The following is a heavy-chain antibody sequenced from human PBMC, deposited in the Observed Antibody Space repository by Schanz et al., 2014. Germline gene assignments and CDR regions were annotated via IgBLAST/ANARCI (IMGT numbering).Heavy chain of an antibody. D-gene: IGHD2-21*02. J-gene: IGHJ2*01. Sequence: EVQLVESGGGLVQPGGSLRLSCVASGFTFSTFAMHWVRQAPGKGLEWVAAVSSRSDEIKYADSVRGRFTISRDNSRSTMYLQMNSLRAEDTAVYFCAKDLGVDCGDGCFNWYFDLWGRGTLVTVSS. V-gene: IGHV3-23*04. CDR3: AKDLGVDCGDGCFNWYFDL. CDR2: VSSRSDEI. CDR1: GFTFSTFA.